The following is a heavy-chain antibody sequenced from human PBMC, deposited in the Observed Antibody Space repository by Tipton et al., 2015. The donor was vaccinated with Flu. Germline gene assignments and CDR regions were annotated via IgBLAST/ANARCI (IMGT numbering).Heavy chain of an antibody. Sequence: GSLRLSRAASGFTFTTYSMNWVRQAPGKGLEWVSYISSSSTTIYYADSVKGRFTISRDNAKNSLYLQMNSLRDEDTAVYYCATLTGDDYWGQGILVTVSS. CDR2: ISSSSTTI. CDR3: ATLTGDDY. V-gene: IGHV3-48*02. D-gene: IGHD7-27*01. CDR1: GFTFTTYS. J-gene: IGHJ4*02.